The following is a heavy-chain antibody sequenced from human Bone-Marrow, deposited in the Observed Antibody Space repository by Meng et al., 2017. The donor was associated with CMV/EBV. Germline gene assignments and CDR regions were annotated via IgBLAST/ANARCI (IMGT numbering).Heavy chain of an antibody. V-gene: IGHV4-34*01. CDR3: ARGPRYDSAGYYLNY. CDR2: VNHSGIT. CDR1: GASFSDYY. D-gene: IGHD3-22*01. J-gene: IGHJ4*02. Sequence: SETLSLTCAVYGASFSDYYWSWIRQSPGKGLEWIGGVNHSGITNYNPSLESRVTISVDTSKNQFSLKLSSVTAADTAVYYCARGPRYDSAGYYLNYWGQGTLVTFSS.